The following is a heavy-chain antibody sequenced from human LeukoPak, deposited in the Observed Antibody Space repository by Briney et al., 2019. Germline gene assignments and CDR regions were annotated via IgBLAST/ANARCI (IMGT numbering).Heavy chain of an antibody. CDR2: ISYDGNDK. Sequence: AGGSLRLSCAASGFTLRSYAMHWVRQAPGKGLEWVALISYDGNDKYYADSVKGRFTISRDTSKKMLYLQMNSLRPEDTAVYYCARDNDWAFHYWGQGTLVTVSS. CDR3: ARDNDWAFHY. CDR1: GFTLRSYA. J-gene: IGHJ4*02. V-gene: IGHV3-30-3*01. D-gene: IGHD3-9*01.